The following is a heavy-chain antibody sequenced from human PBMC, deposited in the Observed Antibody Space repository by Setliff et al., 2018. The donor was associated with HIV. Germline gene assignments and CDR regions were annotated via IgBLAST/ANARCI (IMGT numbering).Heavy chain of an antibody. Sequence: SVNVSCKASEDTFNSYTIHWVRQTPGQGLEWMGRTIPVLSMSNFALKFQGRGSIFADKSTSTAYLGLNGLTSEDTAIYYCATSFGSGVAPFDNWGQGTLVTVSS. CDR1: EDTFNSYT. CDR2: TIPVLSMS. CDR3: ATSFGSGVAPFDN. J-gene: IGHJ4*02. V-gene: IGHV1-69*02. D-gene: IGHD3-10*01.